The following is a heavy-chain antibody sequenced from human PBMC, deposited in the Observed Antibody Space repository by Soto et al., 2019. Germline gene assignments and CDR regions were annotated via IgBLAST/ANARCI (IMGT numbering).Heavy chain of an antibody. D-gene: IGHD2-2*01. CDR1: GFTFRSYG. Sequence: QMQLLESGGGVVQPGRSLRLSCAASGFTFRSYGIHWVRQAPGKGLEWVALIWFDGSKKYYVDSVKGRFAVSRDNSKNTLYLQMNSLRVKDTAVYYCARDRLVPYGYGMDVWGQGTTVTVSS. V-gene: IGHV3-33*01. J-gene: IGHJ6*02. CDR3: ARDRLVPYGYGMDV. CDR2: IWFDGSKK.